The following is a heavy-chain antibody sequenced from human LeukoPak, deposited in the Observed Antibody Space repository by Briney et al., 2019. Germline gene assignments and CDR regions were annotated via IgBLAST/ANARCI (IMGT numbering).Heavy chain of an antibody. Sequence: ASVKVSCKASGYTFTGYYMHWVRQAPGQGLEWMGWINPNSGGTNYAQKFQGRVTMTRDTSISTAYMELSRLRSDDTAVYYCARDKGSSGYYFDYWGQGTLVTVSS. CDR2: INPNSGGT. CDR1: GYTFTGYY. D-gene: IGHD3-22*01. CDR3: ARDKGSSGYYFDY. J-gene: IGHJ4*02. V-gene: IGHV1-2*02.